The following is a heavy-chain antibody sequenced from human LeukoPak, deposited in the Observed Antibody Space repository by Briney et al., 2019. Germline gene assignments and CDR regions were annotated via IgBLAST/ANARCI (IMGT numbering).Heavy chain of an antibody. CDR1: GYTFPSYF. D-gene: IGHD6-19*01. CDR2: FDPEDGET. V-gene: IGHV1-24*01. CDR3: ATLHSSGWYFSWFDP. J-gene: IGHJ5*02. Sequence: ASVKVSCKASGYTFPSYFMHWVRQAPGKGLEWMGGFDPEDGETIYAQKFQGRVTMTEDTSTDTAYMELSSLRSEDTAVYYCATLHSSGWYFSWFDPWGQGTLVTVSS.